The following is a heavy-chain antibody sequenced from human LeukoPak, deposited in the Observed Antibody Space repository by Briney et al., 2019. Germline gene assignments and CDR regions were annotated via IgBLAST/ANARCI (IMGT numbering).Heavy chain of an antibody. CDR2: IIPIFGTV. Sequence: SVKVSCKASGGTFSSYAISWVRQAPGQGLEWMGGIIPIFGTVNYAQKFQGRVTITTDESTSTAYMELSSLRSGDTAVYYCARGLLFHKRHYYYYYMDVWGKGTTVTVSS. D-gene: IGHD2-21*01. CDR1: GGTFSSYA. V-gene: IGHV1-69*05. J-gene: IGHJ6*03. CDR3: ARGLLFHKRHYYYYYMDV.